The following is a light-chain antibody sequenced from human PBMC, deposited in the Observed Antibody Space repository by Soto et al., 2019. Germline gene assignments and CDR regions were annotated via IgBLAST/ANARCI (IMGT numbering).Light chain of an antibody. Sequence: QSALTQPPSVSGAPGQRVTIFCTGSSSNIGAGFDVHWYQQLPGTAPTLLIYGNTHRPSGVPDRFSGSRSGTSASLAITGLQAEDEAEYFCQTYDNSLSGSVVFGGGTKLTVL. CDR1: SSNIGAGFD. CDR3: QTYDNSLSGSVV. V-gene: IGLV1-40*01. J-gene: IGLJ3*02. CDR2: GNT.